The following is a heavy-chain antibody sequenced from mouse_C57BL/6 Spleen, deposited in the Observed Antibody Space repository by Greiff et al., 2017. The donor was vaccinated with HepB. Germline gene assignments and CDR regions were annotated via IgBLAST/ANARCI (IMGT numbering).Heavy chain of an antibody. CDR1: GFNIKDYY. J-gene: IGHJ4*01. Sequence: EVHLVESGAELVRPGASVKLSCTASGFNIKDYYMHWVKQRPEQGLEWIGRIDPEDGDTEYAPKFQGKATMTADTSSNTAYLQLSSLTSEDTAVYYCTTNGAYYYGSGDYYAMDYWGQGTSVTVSS. CDR2: IDPEDGDT. D-gene: IGHD1-1*01. CDR3: TTNGAYYYGSGDYYAMDY. V-gene: IGHV14-1*01.